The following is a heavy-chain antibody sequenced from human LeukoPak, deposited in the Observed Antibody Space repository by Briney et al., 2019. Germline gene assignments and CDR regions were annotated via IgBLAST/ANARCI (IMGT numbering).Heavy chain of an antibody. Sequence: SETLSLTCTVSGGSISNSSYYWGWIRQPPGKGLEWIGSIYYSGSTYYNPSLKSRVTISVDTSKNQFSLKLSSVTAADTAVYYCAAGTAAGTGYWGQGTLVTVSS. CDR2: IYYSGST. V-gene: IGHV4-39*07. D-gene: IGHD6-13*01. CDR1: GGSISNSSYY. J-gene: IGHJ4*02. CDR3: AAGTAAGTGY.